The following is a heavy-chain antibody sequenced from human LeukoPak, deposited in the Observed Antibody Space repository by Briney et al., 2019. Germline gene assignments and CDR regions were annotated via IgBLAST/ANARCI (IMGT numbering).Heavy chain of an antibody. Sequence: ASVKVSCKASGGAFSSYAISWVRQAPGQGLEWMGGIIPIFGTANYAQKFQGRVTITADESTSTAYMELSSLRSEDTAVYYCARDFSSWYERPHTGFDYWGQGTLVTVSS. CDR3: ARDFSSWYERPHTGFDY. D-gene: IGHD6-13*01. CDR1: GGAFSSYA. CDR2: IIPIFGTA. V-gene: IGHV1-69*13. J-gene: IGHJ4*02.